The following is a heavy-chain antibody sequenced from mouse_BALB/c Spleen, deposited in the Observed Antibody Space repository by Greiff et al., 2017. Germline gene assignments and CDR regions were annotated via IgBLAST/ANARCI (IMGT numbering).Heavy chain of an antibody. V-gene: IGHV3-2*02. D-gene: IGHD2-1*01. CDR3: AGGNYGGYAMDY. CDR1: GYSITSDYA. CDR2: ISYSGST. Sequence: EVQGVESGPGLVKPSQSLSLTCTVTGYSITSDYAWNWIRQFPGNKLEWMGYISYSGSTSYNPSLKSRISITRDTSKNQFFLQLNSVTTEDTATYYCAGGNYGGYAMDYWGQGTSVTVSS. J-gene: IGHJ4*01.